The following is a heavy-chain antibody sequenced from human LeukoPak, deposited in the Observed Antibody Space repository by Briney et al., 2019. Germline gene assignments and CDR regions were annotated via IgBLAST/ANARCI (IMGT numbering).Heavy chain of an antibody. J-gene: IGHJ6*03. V-gene: IGHV4-39*01. D-gene: IGHD3-3*01. CDR1: GGSTRSTSYY. Sequence: PSETLSLTCTVSGGSTRSTSYYWGWIRQPPGKGLEWIGSIYYSGSTYYNPSLKSRVTISVDTSKNQFSLKLSSVTAADTAVYYCGRLFYDFWSGHYCYYMDVWGKGTTVTVSS. CDR3: GRLFYDFWSGHYCYYMDV. CDR2: IYYSGST.